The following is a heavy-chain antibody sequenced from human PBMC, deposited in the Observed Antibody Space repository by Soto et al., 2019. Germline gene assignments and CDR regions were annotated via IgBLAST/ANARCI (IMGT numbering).Heavy chain of an antibody. D-gene: IGHD4-17*01. CDR2: IGTAGDT. CDR1: EFTFVGHD. Sequence: PLRHPNTAFEFTFVGHDVRRISQATGKGLEWVSAIGTAGDTYYPGSVKGRFTISRENAKNSLYLQMNSLRAGDTAVYYCARANGGLYYFDYWGQGTLVTVSS. CDR3: ARANGGLYYFDY. J-gene: IGHJ4*02. V-gene: IGHV3-13*01.